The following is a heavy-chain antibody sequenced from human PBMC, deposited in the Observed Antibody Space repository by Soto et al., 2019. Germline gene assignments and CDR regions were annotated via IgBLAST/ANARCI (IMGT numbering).Heavy chain of an antibody. CDR1: GGSISSSNW. Sequence: SETLSLTCAVSGGSISSSNWWSWVRQPPGKGLEWIGEIYHSGSTNYNPSLKSRVTISVDKSKNQFSLKLSSVTAADTAVYYCARLIDSAMELYYFDYWGQGTLVTVSS. V-gene: IGHV4-4*02. CDR3: ARLIDSAMELYYFDY. D-gene: IGHD5-18*01. CDR2: IYHSGST. J-gene: IGHJ4*02.